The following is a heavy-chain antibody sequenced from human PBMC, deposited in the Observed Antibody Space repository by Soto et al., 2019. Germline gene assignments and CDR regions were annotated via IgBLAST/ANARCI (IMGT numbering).Heavy chain of an antibody. CDR3: ARQEYDFWSGYYTGNWFDP. D-gene: IGHD3-3*01. CDR2: IYYSGST. Sequence: SETLSLTCTVSGGSISSSSYYWGWIRQPPGKWLEWIGSIYYSGSTYYNPSLKSRVTISVDTSKNQFSLKLSSVTAADTAVYYCARQEYDFWSGYYTGNWFDPWGQGTLVTVSS. V-gene: IGHV4-39*01. CDR1: GGSISSSSYY. J-gene: IGHJ5*02.